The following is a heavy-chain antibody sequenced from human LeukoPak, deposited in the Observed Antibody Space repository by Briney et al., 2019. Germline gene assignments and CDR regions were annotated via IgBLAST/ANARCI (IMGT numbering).Heavy chain of an antibody. J-gene: IGHJ6*03. CDR3: ARDQRAYYHMDV. Sequence: SETLSLTCTVSGGSISSRYWSWIRQPAGKGLEWIGRIYISGDTDYNPSLKSRVTMSVDTSKNQFFLKLSSVTAADTAVYYCARDQRAYYHMDVWGKGTTVTVSS. V-gene: IGHV4-4*07. CDR1: GGSISSRY. CDR2: IYISGDT.